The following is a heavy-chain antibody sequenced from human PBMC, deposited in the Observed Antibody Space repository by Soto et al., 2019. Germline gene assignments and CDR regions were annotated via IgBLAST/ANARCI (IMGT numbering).Heavy chain of an antibody. CDR3: AKLGMERAMVNDY. Sequence: QVQLVESGGGVVQPGRSLRLSCAASGFTFSSYGMHWVRQAPGKGLEWVAVISYDGSNKYYADSVKGRFTISRDNSKNPLYMQMNSLRAEDTAVYYGAKLGMERAMVNDYWGQGTLVTVSS. V-gene: IGHV3-30*18. D-gene: IGHD5-18*01. CDR1: GFTFSSYG. J-gene: IGHJ4*02. CDR2: ISYDGSNK.